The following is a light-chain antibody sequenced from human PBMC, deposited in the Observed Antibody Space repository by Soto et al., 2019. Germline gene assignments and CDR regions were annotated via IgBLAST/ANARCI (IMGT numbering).Light chain of an antibody. J-gene: IGKJ4*01. CDR1: QTISNT. Sequence: EVVMTQSPATLSVSPGDKVSLSCRANQTISNTLAWYQQKPGQAPRLLIYAASTRATGVSARFSGSGSGTEFTLTISSLRSEDFTIYYCQYYNNWLATFGGGTKVDI. CDR3: QYYNNWLAT. V-gene: IGKV3-15*01. CDR2: AAS.